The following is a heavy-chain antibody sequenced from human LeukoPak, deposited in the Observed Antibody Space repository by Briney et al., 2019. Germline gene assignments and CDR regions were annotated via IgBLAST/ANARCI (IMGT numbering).Heavy chain of an antibody. CDR2: MNPNSGNT. V-gene: IGHV1-8*01. CDR1: GYTFTSYD. CDR3: ARFGVSCSSTSCHPSVY. Sequence: ASVNVSCTASGYTFTSYDINWVRQATGQGLEWMGWMNPNSGNTGYAQKFQGRVTMTRNTSISTAYMELSSLRSEDTAVYYCARFGVSCSSTSCHPSVYWGQGTLVTVSS. J-gene: IGHJ4*02. D-gene: IGHD2-2*01.